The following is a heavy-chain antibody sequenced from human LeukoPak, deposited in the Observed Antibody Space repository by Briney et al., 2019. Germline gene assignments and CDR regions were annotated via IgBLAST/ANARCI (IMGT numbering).Heavy chain of an antibody. CDR3: ARDPTYRDAFDI. CDR2: IYTSGST. CDR1: GGSISSGSYY. V-gene: IGHV4-61*02. Sequence: SSETLSLTXTVSGGSISSGSYYWSWIRQPAGKGLEWIGRIYTSGSTNYNPSLKSRVTISVDTSKNQFSLKLSSVTAADTAVYYCARDPTYRDAFDIWGQGTMVTVSS. D-gene: IGHD2-2*01. J-gene: IGHJ3*02.